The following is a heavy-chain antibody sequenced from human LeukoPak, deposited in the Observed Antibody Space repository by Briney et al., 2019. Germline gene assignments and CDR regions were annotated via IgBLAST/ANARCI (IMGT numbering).Heavy chain of an antibody. CDR3: ARFVVVPAATSYYYYGMDV. CDR2: IYTSGST. J-gene: IGHJ6*02. D-gene: IGHD2-2*01. CDR1: GGSISSYY. V-gene: IGHV4-4*07. Sequence: SETLSLTCTVSGGSISSYYWSWIRQPAGKGLEWIGRIYTSGSTYYNPSLKSRVTISVDTSKNQFSLKLSSVTAADTAVYYCARFVVVPAATSYYYYGMDVWGQGTTVTVSS.